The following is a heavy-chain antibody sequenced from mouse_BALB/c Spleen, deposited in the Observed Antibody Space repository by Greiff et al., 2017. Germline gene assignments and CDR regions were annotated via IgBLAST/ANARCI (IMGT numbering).Heavy chain of an antibody. V-gene: IGHV1S56*01. D-gene: IGHD2-4*01. Sequence: QVQLQQSGPELVKPGASVRISCKASGYTFTSYYIHWVKQRPGQGLEWIGWIYPGNVNTKYNEKFKGKATLTADKSSSTAYMQLSSLTSEDSAVYFCARGDYRAMDYWGQGTSVTVSS. J-gene: IGHJ4*01. CDR1: GYTFTSYY. CDR3: ARGDYRAMDY. CDR2: IYPGNVNT.